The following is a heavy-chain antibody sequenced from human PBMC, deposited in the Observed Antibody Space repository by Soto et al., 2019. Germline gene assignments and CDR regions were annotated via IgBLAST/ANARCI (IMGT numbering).Heavy chain of an antibody. CDR1: GFTFSDYY. J-gene: IGHJ4*02. CDR3: ASGTRGSSSWYLY. Sequence: PGGSLRLSCAASGFTFSDYYMSWIRQAPGKGLEWVSYISSSSSYTNYADSAKGRFTISRDNAKNSLYLQMNSLRAEDTAVYYCASGTRGSSSWYLYWGQGTLVTVS. CDR2: ISSSSSYT. D-gene: IGHD6-13*01. V-gene: IGHV3-11*06.